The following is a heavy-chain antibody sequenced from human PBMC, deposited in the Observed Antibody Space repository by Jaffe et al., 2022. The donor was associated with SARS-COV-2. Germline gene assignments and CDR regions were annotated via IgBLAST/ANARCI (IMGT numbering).Heavy chain of an antibody. Sequence: EVQLLESGGGLVQPGGSLRLSCAASGFTFSSYAMSWVRQAPGKGLEWVSAISGSGGSTYYADSVKGRFTISRDNSKNTLYLQMNSLRAEDTAVYYCAKDRCSGGSCYSNYYYGMDVWGQGTTVTVSS. CDR3: AKDRCSGGSCYSNYYYGMDV. CDR2: ISGSGGST. CDR1: GFTFSSYA. J-gene: IGHJ6*02. V-gene: IGHV3-23*01. D-gene: IGHD2-15*01.